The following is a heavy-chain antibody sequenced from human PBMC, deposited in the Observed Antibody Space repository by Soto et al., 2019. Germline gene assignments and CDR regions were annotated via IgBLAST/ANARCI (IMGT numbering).Heavy chain of an antibody. CDR1: GLIRSTSGVG. CDR3: AYLPCSGGSCYWFSFSGMDV. CDR2: IYWDDDK. Sequence: QITLKESGPTLVKPTQTLSLTCTFSGLIRSTSGVGVAWIRQPPGKALEWLALIYWDDDKRYRPSLESRLTITKDTSKNQVVLTMTNMDSVDSATYYCAYLPCSGGSCYWFSFSGMDVWGQGTTVTVS. D-gene: IGHD2-15*01. V-gene: IGHV2-5*02. J-gene: IGHJ6*02.